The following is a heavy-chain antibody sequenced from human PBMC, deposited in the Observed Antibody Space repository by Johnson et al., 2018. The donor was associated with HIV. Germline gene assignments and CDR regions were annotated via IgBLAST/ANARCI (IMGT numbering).Heavy chain of an antibody. CDR2: INWSGGGT. Sequence: VQLVESGGGVVQPGGSLRLSCVASGFKLYEYDVSWVRQVPGKGLEWVSGINWSGGGTAYADSVTGRFTVSRVNATNSLYLQMDSLRTEDTALYYCAKDQNYGSYLLSFDVWGQGTVVTVSS. J-gene: IGHJ3*01. D-gene: IGHD3-10*01. CDR3: AKDQNYGSYLLSFDV. CDR1: GFKLYEYD. V-gene: IGHV3-20*04.